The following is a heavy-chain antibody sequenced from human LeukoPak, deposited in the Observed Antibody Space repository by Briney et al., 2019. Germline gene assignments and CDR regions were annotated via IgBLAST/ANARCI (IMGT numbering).Heavy chain of an antibody. J-gene: IGHJ5*02. CDR2: IIPIFGTA. Sequence: ASVKVSCKASGGTFSSYAISWVRQAPGQGLEWMGGIIPIFGTANYAQKFQGRVTITADESTSTAYMELSSLRSEDTAVYYCARGDYYGSGAGGWFDPWGQGTLVTVSS. V-gene: IGHV1-69*13. D-gene: IGHD3-10*01. CDR3: ARGDYYGSGAGGWFDP. CDR1: GGTFSSYA.